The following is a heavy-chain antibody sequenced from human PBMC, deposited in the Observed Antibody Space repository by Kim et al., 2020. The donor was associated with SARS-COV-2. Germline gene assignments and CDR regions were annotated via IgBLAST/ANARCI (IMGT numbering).Heavy chain of an antibody. Sequence: GGSLRLSCAASGFTLGSYAMSWVRQAPGKGLEWVSVMRGGGGSTYYEEPVKGRFTISRANSKNTLYLEMNSLRAEDTAVYYCAKMRGSGNYYNFAFDYWGQGTLVTVSS. D-gene: IGHD3-10*01. CDR2: MRGGGGST. CDR3: AKMRGSGNYYNFAFDY. V-gene: IGHV3-23*01. CDR1: GFTLGSYA. J-gene: IGHJ4*02.